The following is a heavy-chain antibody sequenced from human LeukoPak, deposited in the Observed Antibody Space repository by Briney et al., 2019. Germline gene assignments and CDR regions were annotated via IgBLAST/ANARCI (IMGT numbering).Heavy chain of an antibody. CDR2: INPNSGGT. J-gene: IGHJ5*01. D-gene: IGHD4-17*01. CDR1: GYTFTGYY. CDR3: ARDPRGDYGWNWFDS. V-gene: IGHV1-2*02. Sequence: ASVKVSCKASGYTFTGYYMHWVRQAPGQGLEWMGWINPNSGGTNYAQKFQGRVTMTRDTSISTAYMELSRLRSDDTAVYYCARDPRGDYGWNWFDSWGQGTLVTVSS.